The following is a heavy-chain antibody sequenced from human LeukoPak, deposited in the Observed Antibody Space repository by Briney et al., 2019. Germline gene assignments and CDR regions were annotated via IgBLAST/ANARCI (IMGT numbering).Heavy chain of an antibody. V-gene: IGHV3-66*01. D-gene: IGHD5-24*01. J-gene: IGHJ5*02. Sequence: GGSLRLSCAVSGFTVSRYYMSWVRQAPGKGLEWVSIIYSGDNTYYADSVKGRFTISRDNSKNTLYLQMNSLRAEDTAVYYCARVEMASQFDPWGQGTLVTVSS. CDR2: IYSGDNT. CDR1: GFTVSRYY. CDR3: ARVEMASQFDP.